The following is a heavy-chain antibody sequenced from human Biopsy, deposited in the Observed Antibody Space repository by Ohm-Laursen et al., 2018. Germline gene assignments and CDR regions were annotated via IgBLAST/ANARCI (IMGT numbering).Heavy chain of an antibody. V-gene: IGHV3-21*01. CDR3: ARDQRGPSLLEAKLTPNYFDY. D-gene: IGHD1-1*01. Sequence: LRLSCTASGFTLSYYSMTWVRQAPGKGLEWVSSIRSGGDYMFYADSVKGRFTISRDNAKNSLYLQMNSLRAEDTAVYYCARDQRGPSLLEAKLTPNYFDYWGRGSLVTVSS. J-gene: IGHJ4*02. CDR1: GFTLSYYS. CDR2: IRSGGDYM.